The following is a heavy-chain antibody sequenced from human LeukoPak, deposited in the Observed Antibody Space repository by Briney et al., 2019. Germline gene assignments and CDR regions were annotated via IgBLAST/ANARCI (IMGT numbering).Heavy chain of an antibody. Sequence: GGSLRLSCAASGFTVSSNYMSWVRQAPGKGLEWVSDIYSGGDTYYADSVKGRFTISRDNSKNMIYLEMSSLKAEDTAVYYCAKERNLEIAVAVRIFDYCGQGTLVTVSS. V-gene: IGHV3-66*01. J-gene: IGHJ4*02. CDR2: IYSGGDT. CDR3: AKERNLEIAVAVRIFDY. D-gene: IGHD6-19*01. CDR1: GFTVSSNY.